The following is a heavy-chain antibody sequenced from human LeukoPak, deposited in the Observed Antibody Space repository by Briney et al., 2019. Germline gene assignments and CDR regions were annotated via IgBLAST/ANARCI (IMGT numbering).Heavy chain of an antibody. Sequence: ASVKVSCKASGGTFSSYAISWVRQAPGQGLEWMGRINPNSGGTNYAQKFQGRVTMTRDTSISTAYMELSRLRSDDTAVYYCARDLGNYYGSGSARFDPWGQGTLVTVSS. CDR3: ARDLGNYYGSGSARFDP. V-gene: IGHV1-2*06. CDR2: INPNSGGT. CDR1: GGTFSSYA. J-gene: IGHJ5*02. D-gene: IGHD3-10*01.